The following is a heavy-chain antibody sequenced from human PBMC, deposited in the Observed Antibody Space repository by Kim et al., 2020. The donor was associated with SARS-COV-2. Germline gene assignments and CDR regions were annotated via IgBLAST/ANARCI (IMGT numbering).Heavy chain of an antibody. Sequence: NPPLKSRVTISVDTSKNQFSLKLSSVTAADTAVYYCARLEVGATEYYFDYWGQGTLVTVSS. J-gene: IGHJ4*02. V-gene: IGHV4-39*01. CDR3: ARLEVGATEYYFDY. D-gene: IGHD1-26*01.